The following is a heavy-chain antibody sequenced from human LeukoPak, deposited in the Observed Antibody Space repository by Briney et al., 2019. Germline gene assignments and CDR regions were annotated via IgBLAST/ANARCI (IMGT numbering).Heavy chain of an antibody. CDR2: INYSGST. J-gene: IGHJ4*02. Sequence: SETLSLTCTVSGGSISGRYWGWIRQPPGKGLEWIGYINYSGSTDYNPSLKSRVTISLDTSKNQFSLKLSSVTAADTAVYYCARLRQFFDYWGQGTLVTLSS. CDR1: GGSISGRY. D-gene: IGHD3-16*01. CDR3: ARLRQFFDY. V-gene: IGHV4-59*08.